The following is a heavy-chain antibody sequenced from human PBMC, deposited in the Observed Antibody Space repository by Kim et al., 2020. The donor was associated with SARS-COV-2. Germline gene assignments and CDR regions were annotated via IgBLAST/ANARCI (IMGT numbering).Heavy chain of an antibody. V-gene: IGHV1-69*04. J-gene: IGHJ6*02. Sequence: SVKVSCKASGGTFSSYAISWVRQAPGQGLEWMGRIIPILGIANYAQKFQGRVTITADKSTGTAYMELSSLRSEYTAVYYCARVFSGYDYYYYYGMDVWG. CDR2: IIPILGIA. CDR1: GGTFSSYA. D-gene: IGHD5-12*01. CDR3: ARVFSGYDYYYYYGMDV.